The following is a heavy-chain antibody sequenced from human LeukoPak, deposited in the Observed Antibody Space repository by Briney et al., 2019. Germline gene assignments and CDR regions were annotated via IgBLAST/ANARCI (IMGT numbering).Heavy chain of an antibody. D-gene: IGHD4-11*01. Sequence: SETLSLTCTVSGGSISSGGYYWSWIRQHPGKGLEGIGYIYYSGSTYYNPSLKSRVTISVDTFKNQFSLKLSSVTAADTAVYYCARAAGGYSNYPDYWGQGTLVTVSS. CDR3: ARAAGGYSNYPDY. J-gene: IGHJ4*02. CDR2: IYYSGST. CDR1: GGSISSGGYY. V-gene: IGHV4-31*03.